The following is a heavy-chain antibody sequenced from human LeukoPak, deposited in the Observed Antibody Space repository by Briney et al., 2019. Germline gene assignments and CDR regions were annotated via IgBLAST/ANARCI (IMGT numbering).Heavy chain of an antibody. Sequence: AASVKVSCKASGYTFTYHGFSWVRQAPGQGLEWMGWISSYNGNTNYLEKFQGRLTMTTDTSTSTTYMELRSLTSDDTAVYYCSRDRASAGTGGAYWGQGSLVTVSS. V-gene: IGHV1-18*01. J-gene: IGHJ4*02. CDR3: SRDRASAGTGGAY. CDR1: GYTFTYHG. CDR2: ISSYNGNT. D-gene: IGHD6-13*01.